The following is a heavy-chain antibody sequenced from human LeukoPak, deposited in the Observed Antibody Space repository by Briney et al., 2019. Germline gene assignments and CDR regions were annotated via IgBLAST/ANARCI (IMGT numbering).Heavy chain of an antibody. CDR2: INPSGGST. V-gene: IGHV1-46*01. CDR3: ARDPPPDIVVVPAGKGDAFDI. D-gene: IGHD2-2*01. Sequence: ASVKVSCKASGYTFTSYYMHWVRQAPGQGLEWMGIINPSGGSTSYAQKFQGRVTMTRDTSTSTVYTELSSLRSEDTAVYYCARDPPPDIVVVPAGKGDAFDIWGQGTMVTVSS. J-gene: IGHJ3*02. CDR1: GYTFTSYY.